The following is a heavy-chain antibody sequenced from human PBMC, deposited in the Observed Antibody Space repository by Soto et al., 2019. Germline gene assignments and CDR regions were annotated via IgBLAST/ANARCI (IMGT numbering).Heavy chain of an antibody. J-gene: IGHJ5*02. D-gene: IGHD5-18*01. CDR1: GDSISSGNHY. CDR3: ARTGYGTAYFDP. Sequence: TSETLSLTCTVSGDSISSGNHYWSWIHQPPGKGLEWIGYIFYSGTAYYNPSLKSRLTISVDTSKNQSSLKLSSVTAADTAVYYCARTGYGTAYFDPWGQGSLVTVSS. CDR2: IFYSGTA. V-gene: IGHV4-30-4*01.